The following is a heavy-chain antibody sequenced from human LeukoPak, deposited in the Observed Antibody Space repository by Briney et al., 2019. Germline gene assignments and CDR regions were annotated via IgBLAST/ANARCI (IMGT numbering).Heavy chain of an antibody. J-gene: IGHJ5*01. V-gene: IGHV5-51*01. CDR3: VRTPTCSSGSCYPNWFDS. CDR2: VYPGVSHT. CDR1: GYSFINNW. Sequence: GESLKISCQGSGYSFINNWIGWVRHMPGKGLDWMAIVYPGVSHTKYNPSLQGQVTISADKSSSTAYLQWISLRASDTAIYYCVRTPTCSSGSCYPNWFDSWGQGTLVTVSS. D-gene: IGHD2-15*01.